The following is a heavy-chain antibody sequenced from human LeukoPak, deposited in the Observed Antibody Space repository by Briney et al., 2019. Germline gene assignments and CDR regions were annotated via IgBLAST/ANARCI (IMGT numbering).Heavy chain of an antibody. CDR3: ARHSPGWMVRPYCFDS. Sequence: GESLKISCKGSGYSFTDYWIAWVRQMPGKGLEWMGFVYPRDSDSRYSPSFRGQVTISADKANSTAYLQWNSLKAPDTAIYYCARHSPGWMVRPYCFDSWGQGTLVTVSS. CDR1: GYSFTDYW. CDR2: VYPRDSDS. D-gene: IGHD3-10*01. V-gene: IGHV5-51*01. J-gene: IGHJ4*02.